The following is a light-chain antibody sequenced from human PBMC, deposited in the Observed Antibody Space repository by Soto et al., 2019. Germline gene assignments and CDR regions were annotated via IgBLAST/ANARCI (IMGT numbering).Light chain of an antibody. J-gene: IGLJ1*01. Sequence: QSALTQPPSASGSPGQSVTISCTGTSSDIGGYNYVSWYQQHPGKAPKVMIYEVSKRPSGVPDRFSGSKSGNTASLTVSGLQAEDETDYYCFSYTSSGTYVFGTGTKVTVL. V-gene: IGLV2-8*01. CDR1: SSDIGGYNY. CDR2: EVS. CDR3: FSYTSSGTYV.